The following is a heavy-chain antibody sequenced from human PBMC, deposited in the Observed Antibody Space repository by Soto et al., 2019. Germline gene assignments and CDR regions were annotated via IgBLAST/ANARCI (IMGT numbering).Heavy chain of an antibody. Sequence: QVQLQQWGAGLLKPSETLSLTCAVYGGSFSGYYWSWIRQPPGKGLEWIGEINHSGSTTYNPSLMSRVTISVGTSKNPFSLKLSSVTAADTPVYYCARGRYDLEVGIDVWGQGTTVTVSS. CDR1: GGSFSGYY. D-gene: IGHD3-3*01. J-gene: IGHJ6*02. V-gene: IGHV4-34*01. CDR3: ARGRYDLEVGIDV. CDR2: INHSGST.